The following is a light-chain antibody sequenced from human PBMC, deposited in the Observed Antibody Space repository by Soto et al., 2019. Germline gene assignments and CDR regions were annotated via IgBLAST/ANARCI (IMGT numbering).Light chain of an antibody. CDR1: QGISSY. Sequence: IQLTQSPSSLSASVGDRVTITCRASQGISSYLAWYQQKPGKAPKLLIYAASTLQSGVPSRFSGSGSATDFTLTISSLQPEDFATYYCQQLNSYPPTCGPGTKVDIK. J-gene: IGKJ3*01. V-gene: IGKV1-9*01. CDR2: AAS. CDR3: QQLNSYPPT.